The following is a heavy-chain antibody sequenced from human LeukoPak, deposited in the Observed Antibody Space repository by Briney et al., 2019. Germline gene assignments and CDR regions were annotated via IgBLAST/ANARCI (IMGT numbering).Heavy chain of an antibody. D-gene: IGHD2-21*01. CDR3: ARDHALWSNCFDY. V-gene: IGHV1-2*02. CDR1: GYTFIDYY. Sequence: RASVKVSCKASGYTFIDYYMHWVRQAPGQGLEWMGWINPNSGVTKYAQKFQGRVSMTRDTSISTAYMEVTRLRSDDTAVYYCARDHALWSNCFDYWGQGTLVTVSS. CDR2: INPNSGVT. J-gene: IGHJ4*02.